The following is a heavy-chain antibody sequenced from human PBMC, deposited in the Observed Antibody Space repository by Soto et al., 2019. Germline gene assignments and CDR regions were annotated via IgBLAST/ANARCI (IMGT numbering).Heavy chain of an antibody. CDR2: IIPIFVTA. J-gene: IGHJ4*02. Sequence: QVQLVQSGAEVKKPGSSVKVSCKASGGTFSSYAISWVRQAPGQGLEWMGGIIPIFVTANYAQKFQGRVTNTAVERTSTAYMELSSLRAEGGAVDYCASDRSPYYCGSGGFLGPGEYYWGQGTLVTVSS. CDR1: GGTFSSYA. CDR3: ASDRSPYYCGSGGFLGPGEYY. D-gene: IGHD3-10*01. V-gene: IGHV1-69*01.